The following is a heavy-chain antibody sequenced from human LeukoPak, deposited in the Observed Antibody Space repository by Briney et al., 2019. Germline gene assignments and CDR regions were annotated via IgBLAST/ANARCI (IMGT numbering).Heavy chain of an antibody. CDR3: ARLGLEMATITPQGYNWFDP. V-gene: IGHV4-34*01. CDR1: GGSFSGYY. Sequence: PSETLSLTCAVYGGSFSGYYWSWIRQPPGKGLEWIGEINHSGSTNYNPSLKSRVTISVDTSKNQFSLKLSSVTAADTAVYYCARLGLEMATITPQGYNWFDPWGQGTLVTVSS. CDR2: INHSGST. D-gene: IGHD5-24*01. J-gene: IGHJ5*02.